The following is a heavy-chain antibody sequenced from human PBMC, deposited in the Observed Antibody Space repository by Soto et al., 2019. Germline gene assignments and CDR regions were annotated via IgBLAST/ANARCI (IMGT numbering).Heavy chain of an antibody. CDR1: GFPFGENA. V-gene: IGHV3-23*01. D-gene: IGHD6-19*01. CDR2: ISDSGATT. Sequence: GGSLRLSCAASGFPFGENAMSWVRQAPGKGLEWVSGISDSGATTYYADSVRGRFTISRDNSKSTLYLQMKSLRAEDSASYYFAKEDTSSGSLVYWGQGALVIVSS. J-gene: IGHJ4*02. CDR3: AKEDTSSGSLVY.